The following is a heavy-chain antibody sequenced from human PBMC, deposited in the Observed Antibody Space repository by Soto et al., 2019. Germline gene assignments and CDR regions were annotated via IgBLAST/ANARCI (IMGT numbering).Heavy chain of an antibody. Sequence: GESLKISCAASGFTFSSYSMNWVRQAPGKGLEWVSSISSSSSYIYYADSVKGRFTISRDNAKNSLYLQMNSLRAEDTAVYYCARMFCSGGSCYLFRDNYFDYWGQGTLVTVSS. J-gene: IGHJ4*02. D-gene: IGHD2-15*01. CDR2: ISSSSSYI. CDR3: ARMFCSGGSCYLFRDNYFDY. CDR1: GFTFSSYS. V-gene: IGHV3-21*01.